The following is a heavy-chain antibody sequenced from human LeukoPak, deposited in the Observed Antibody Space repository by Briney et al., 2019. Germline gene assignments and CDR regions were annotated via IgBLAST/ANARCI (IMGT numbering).Heavy chain of an antibody. J-gene: IGHJ4*02. CDR2: MNPNSGNT. CDR3: PTAGNLVGAPKGFDY. D-gene: IGHD1-26*01. Sequence: ASVKVSCKASGYTFTSYDINWVRQATGQGLEWMGWMNPNSGNTGYAQKFQGRVTITRNTSISTAYMELSSLRSEDTAVYYCPTAGNLVGAPKGFDYWGQGTLVTVSS. CDR1: GYTFTSYD. V-gene: IGHV1-8*03.